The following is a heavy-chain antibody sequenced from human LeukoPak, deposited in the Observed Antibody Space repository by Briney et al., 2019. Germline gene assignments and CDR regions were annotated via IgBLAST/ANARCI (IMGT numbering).Heavy chain of an antibody. Sequence: GGSLRLSCPASGFTFSSYAMSWVRQAPGQGLEWVSTISSGGVSTDYTDSVKGRFTISRDNSKNAMFLQMNSLRAEDAAVYFCAKAQRWLVTGQCYYAMDVWGQGTTVTVSS. J-gene: IGHJ6*02. CDR3: AKAQRWLVTGQCYYAMDV. CDR1: GFTFSSYA. V-gene: IGHV3-23*01. CDR2: ISSGGVST. D-gene: IGHD3-9*01.